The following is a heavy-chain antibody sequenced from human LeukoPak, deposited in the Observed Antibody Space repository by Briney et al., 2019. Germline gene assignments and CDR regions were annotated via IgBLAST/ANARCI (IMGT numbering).Heavy chain of an antibody. CDR2: IYYSGST. V-gene: IGHV4-39*01. J-gene: IGHJ4*02. D-gene: IGHD6-19*01. Sequence: SETLSLTCTVSGGSISSSSYYWGWIRPPPGKGLEWIGSIYYSGSTYYNPSLKSRVTISVDTSKNQFSLKLSSVTAADTAVYYCARQSSGLTRRLDYWGQGTLVTVSS. CDR1: GGSISSSSYY. CDR3: ARQSSGLTRRLDY.